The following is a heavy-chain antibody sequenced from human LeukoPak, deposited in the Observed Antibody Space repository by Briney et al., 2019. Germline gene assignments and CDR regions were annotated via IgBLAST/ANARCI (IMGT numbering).Heavy chain of an antibody. CDR2: INHDGNEM. Sequence: GGSLRLSCSASGFTFSSYWMAWVRHDPGKGLEWVANINHDGNEMYYVDSVKGRFTISRDNAKNSLYLQMNSLRAEDTAVYYCARSYRWYHEYWGQGTLVTVSS. CDR3: ARSYRWYHEY. CDR1: GFTFSSYW. V-gene: IGHV3-7*01. J-gene: IGHJ4*02. D-gene: IGHD3-10*01.